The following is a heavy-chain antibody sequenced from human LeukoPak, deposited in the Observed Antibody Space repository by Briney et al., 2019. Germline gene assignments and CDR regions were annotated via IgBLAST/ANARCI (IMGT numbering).Heavy chain of an antibody. D-gene: IGHD5-18*01. V-gene: IGHV4-34*01. J-gene: IGHJ4*02. CDR1: GGSFSGYY. CDR3: ARAVDAAMVGQYYFDY. Sequence: SETLSLTCAVYGGSFSGYYWSWIRQPPGKGLEWIGEINHSGSTNYNPSLKSRVTISVDTSKNQFSLKLSSVTAADTAVYYCARAVDAAMVGQYYFDYWGQGTLVTVSS. CDR2: INHSGST.